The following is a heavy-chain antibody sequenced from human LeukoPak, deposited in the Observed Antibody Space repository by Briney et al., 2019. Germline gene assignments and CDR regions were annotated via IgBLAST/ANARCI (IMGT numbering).Heavy chain of an antibody. CDR3: VRQEYSDSSGYYSAFFDY. V-gene: IGHV5-51*01. CDR1: GYYFTNYW. J-gene: IGHJ4*02. CDR2: IYPGDSGT. D-gene: IGHD3-22*01. Sequence: GESLKISCKGSGYYFTNYWIGWVRQMPGKGLEWMGIIYPGDSGTSYSPSFRGQVTISADKSISTAYLQWSSLKASDTAMYYCVRQEYSDSSGYYSAFFDYWGQGTLVTVSP.